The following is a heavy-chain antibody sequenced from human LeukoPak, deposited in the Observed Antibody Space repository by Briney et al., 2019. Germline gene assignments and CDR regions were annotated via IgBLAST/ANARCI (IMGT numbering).Heavy chain of an antibody. Sequence: KPSETLSLTCTVSGGSISSYYWSWIRQPPGKGLEWIGYIYYSGSTNYNPSLKSRVTISVDTSKNQFSLKLSSVTAADTAVYYCARNYYDSNDAFDIWGQGTMVTVSS. D-gene: IGHD3-22*01. J-gene: IGHJ3*02. CDR3: ARNYYDSNDAFDI. CDR1: GGSISSYY. V-gene: IGHV4-59*01. CDR2: IYYSGST.